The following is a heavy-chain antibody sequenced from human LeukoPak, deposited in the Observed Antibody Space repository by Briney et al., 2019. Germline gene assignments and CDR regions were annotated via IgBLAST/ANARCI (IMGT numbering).Heavy chain of an antibody. D-gene: IGHD1-26*01. Sequence: PGGSLRLSCAASGFTFSNYGMHWVRQAPGKGLEWVAFIRYDGSNIHYADSVKGRFTISRDNSKNTLYLQMNSLRAEDTAVYYCAKNRGAGSHYYYHMNVWGKGTTVTVSS. V-gene: IGHV3-30*02. CDR1: GFTFSNYG. J-gene: IGHJ6*03. CDR2: IRYDGSNI. CDR3: AKNRGAGSHYYYHMNV.